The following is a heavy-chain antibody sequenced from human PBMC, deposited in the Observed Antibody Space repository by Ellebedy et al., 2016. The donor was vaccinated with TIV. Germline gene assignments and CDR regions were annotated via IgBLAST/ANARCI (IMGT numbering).Heavy chain of an antibody. V-gene: IGHV3-30*04. J-gene: IGHJ4*02. CDR2: ISYDGSNK. CDR3: ARALNSVDTVTTAPLDC. Sequence: GESLKTSCAASGFPFDSYVMNWVRQAPGKGLEWVALISYDGSNKYFADSVQGRFTISRDNSQNTLYLLMNSLRGDDTAIYYCARALNSVDTVTTAPLDCWGQGTLVTVSS. D-gene: IGHD5-18*01. CDR1: GFPFDSYV.